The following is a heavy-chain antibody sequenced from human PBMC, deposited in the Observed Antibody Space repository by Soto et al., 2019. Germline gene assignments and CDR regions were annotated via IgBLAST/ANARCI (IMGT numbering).Heavy chain of an antibody. CDR3: QAEDGIRDL. J-gene: IGHJ2*01. CDR2: IYYSGST. Sequence: GKELEWIGYIYYSGSTNYNPSLKSRVTISVDTSKNQFSLKLSSVTAADTAVFFFQAEDGIRDL. D-gene: IGHD2-21*01. V-gene: IGHV4-59*08.